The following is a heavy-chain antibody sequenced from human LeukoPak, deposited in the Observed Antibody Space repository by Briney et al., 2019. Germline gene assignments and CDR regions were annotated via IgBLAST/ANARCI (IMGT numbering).Heavy chain of an antibody. J-gene: IGHJ5*02. CDR3: AGHCSSTSCYNEGRGDWFDP. D-gene: IGHD2-2*01. V-gene: IGHV5-51*01. Sequence: GESLKFSCKGSGYSFTSYWIGWVRQMPGKGLEWMGIIYPGDSDTRYSPSFQGQVTISADKSISTAYLQWSSLKASDTAKYYCAGHCSSTSCYNEGRGDWFDPWGQGTLVTVSS. CDR1: GYSFTSYW. CDR2: IYPGDSDT.